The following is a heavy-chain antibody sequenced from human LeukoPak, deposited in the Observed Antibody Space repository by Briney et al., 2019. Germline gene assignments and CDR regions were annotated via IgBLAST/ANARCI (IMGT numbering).Heavy chain of an antibody. CDR2: IYYSGST. V-gene: IGHV4-39*01. J-gene: IGHJ5*02. Sequence: PSETLSLTXTVSGGSISSSSYYWGWIRQPPGKGLEWIGSIYYSGSTYYNPTLKSRVTISVDTSKNQFSLKLSSVTAADTAVYYCARRPLPHLLNYNFWSGYFGWFDPWGQGTLVTVSS. CDR3: ARRPLPHLLNYNFWSGYFGWFDP. CDR1: GGSISSSSYY. D-gene: IGHD3-3*01.